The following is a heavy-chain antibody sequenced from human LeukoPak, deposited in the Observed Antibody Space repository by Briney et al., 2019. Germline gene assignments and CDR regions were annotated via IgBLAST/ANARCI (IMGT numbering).Heavy chain of an antibody. Sequence: GGSLRLSCAASGFTFSSYSMNWVRQAPGKGLEWVSSISSSSSYIYYADSVKGRFTISRDNAKNSLYLQMNSLRAEDMALYYCAKGYGGNSGGFFDYWGQGTLVTVSS. CDR2: ISSSSSYI. CDR1: GFTFSSYS. D-gene: IGHD4-23*01. CDR3: AKGYGGNSGGFFDY. V-gene: IGHV3-21*04. J-gene: IGHJ4*02.